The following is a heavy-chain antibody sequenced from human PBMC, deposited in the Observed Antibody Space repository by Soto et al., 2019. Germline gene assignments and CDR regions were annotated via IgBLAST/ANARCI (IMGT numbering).Heavy chain of an antibody. CDR2: IYYSGST. V-gene: IGHV4-30-4*01. J-gene: IGHJ4*02. CDR1: GGSISSGDYY. Sequence: SETLSLTFTVSGGSISSGDYYWSWIRQPPGKGLEWIGYIYYSGSTYYNPSLKSRVTISVDTSKNQFSLKLSSVTAADTAVYYCARDVKINYYDSSGYYFDYWGQGTLVTVSS. CDR3: ARDVKINYYDSSGYYFDY. D-gene: IGHD3-22*01.